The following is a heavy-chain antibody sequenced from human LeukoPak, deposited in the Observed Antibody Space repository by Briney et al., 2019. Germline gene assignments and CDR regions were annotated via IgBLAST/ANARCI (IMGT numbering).Heavy chain of an antibody. D-gene: IGHD3-22*01. J-gene: IGHJ4*02. CDR2: LWYDGTNK. V-gene: IGHV3-33*01. Sequence: GRSLRLSYAASEFSVTSYGMHCVRRAPGKGLQWLASLWYDGTNKYQAESVKGRLTLCRDNSQSTLYLQMNRLRAEDTAVYYCARARNNYDSSGFSALDYWGEGNLGTVSS. CDR3: ARARNNYDSSGFSALDY. CDR1: EFSVTSYG.